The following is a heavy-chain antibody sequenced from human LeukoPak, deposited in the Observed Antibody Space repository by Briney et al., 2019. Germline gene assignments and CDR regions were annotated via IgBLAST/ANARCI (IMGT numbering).Heavy chain of an antibody. CDR3: ARATAITIFGVVIIRGQFDY. D-gene: IGHD3-3*01. Sequence: SETLSLTCAVYGGSFSGYYWSWIRQPPGKGLEWIGEINHSGSTNYNPSLKSRVTISVDTPKNQFSLKLSSVTAADTAVYYCARATAITIFGVVIIRGQFDYWGQGTLVTVSS. V-gene: IGHV4-34*01. CDR1: GGSFSGYY. J-gene: IGHJ4*02. CDR2: INHSGST.